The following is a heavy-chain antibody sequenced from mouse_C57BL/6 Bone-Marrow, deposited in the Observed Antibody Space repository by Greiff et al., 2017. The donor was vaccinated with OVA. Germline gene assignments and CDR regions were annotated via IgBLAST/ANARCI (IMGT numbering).Heavy chain of an antibody. V-gene: IGHV1-69*01. Sequence: QVQLQQPGAELVMPGASVKLSCKASGYTFTSYWMHWVKQRPGQGLEWIGEIDPSDSYTNYNQKFKGKSTLTVDKSSSTAYMQLSSLTSDDSAVYYCARLLGRNYWGQGTTLTVSS. J-gene: IGHJ2*01. CDR1: GYTFTSYW. CDR3: ARLLGRNY. CDR2: IDPSDSYT. D-gene: IGHD4-1*01.